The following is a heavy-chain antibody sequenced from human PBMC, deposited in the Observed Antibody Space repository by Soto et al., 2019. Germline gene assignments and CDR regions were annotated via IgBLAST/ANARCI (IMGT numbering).Heavy chain of an antibody. D-gene: IGHD6-13*01. V-gene: IGHV4-59*01. Sequence: KPSETLSLTCTFSGVSISSYYWSWIRQAPGKGLEWIGYIYYSGSTNYNPSLKSRVTISVDTSKNQFSLKLSSVTAADTAVYYCARKQDHGSAAGLAPGAQGNRVPSPQ. CDR3: ARKQDHGSAAGLAP. J-gene: IGHJ5*02. CDR1: GVSISSYY. CDR2: IYYSGST.